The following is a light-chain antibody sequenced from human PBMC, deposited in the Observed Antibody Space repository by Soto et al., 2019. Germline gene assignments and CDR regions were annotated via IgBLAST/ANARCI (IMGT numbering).Light chain of an antibody. V-gene: IGKV3-15*01. CDR2: GAS. Sequence: EIVMTQSPATLSVSPGERATLSCRASQSVSSKLAWYQQKPGQGPRLLIYGASTRATGIPARFSVSGSGTEFTLNIRSLQSEDFAVYYCQHYSTWLWTFGQGTKVEIK. CDR3: QHYSTWLWT. J-gene: IGKJ1*01. CDR1: QSVSSK.